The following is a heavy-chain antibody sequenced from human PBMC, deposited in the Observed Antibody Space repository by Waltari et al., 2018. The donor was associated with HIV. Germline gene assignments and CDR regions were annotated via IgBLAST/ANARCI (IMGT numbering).Heavy chain of an antibody. V-gene: IGHV3-15*01. J-gene: IGHJ4*02. Sequence: EGQLVESGGDLVKPGGCLRLSCAASGFTFRDARMTWVRQVPGKGLEWVAHIRSRADGGTTDYAAVVKGRFTVSRDDSNSTLYLQMNSLKTGDTGVYYCATEETHASGTYFDYWGQGTLVTVSS. CDR3: ATEETHASGTYFDY. CDR1: GFTFRDAR. D-gene: IGHD3-10*01. CDR2: IRSRADGGTT.